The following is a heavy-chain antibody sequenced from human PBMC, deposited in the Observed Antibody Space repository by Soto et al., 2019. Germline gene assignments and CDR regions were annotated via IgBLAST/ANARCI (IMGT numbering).Heavy chain of an antibody. Sequence: DVQLVESGGGLVQPGGSLRLSCAASGFTFSSYWMHWVRQAPGKGLVWVSRINGDGFSTAYADSVQGRFTVFRDNAKNTLYLHMKSLRAEDTAVYYCARDRHGGSYLSIIDSWGQGTLVTVSS. CDR2: INGDGFST. J-gene: IGHJ4*02. V-gene: IGHV3-74*01. CDR3: ARDRHGGSYLSIIDS. CDR1: GFTFSSYW. D-gene: IGHD1-26*01.